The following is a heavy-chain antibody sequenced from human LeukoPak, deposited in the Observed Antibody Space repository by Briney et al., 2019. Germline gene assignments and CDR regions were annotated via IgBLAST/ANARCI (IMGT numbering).Heavy chain of an antibody. D-gene: IGHD3-22*01. Sequence: PGGSLRLSCAASGFTFSSYGMHWVRQAPGKGLEWVAVIWYDGSNKYYADSVKGRFTISRGNSKNTLYLQMNSLRAEDTAAYYCARDYYDSSGPTFDYWGQGTLVTVSS. CDR2: IWYDGSNK. J-gene: IGHJ4*02. CDR3: ARDYYDSSGPTFDY. CDR1: GFTFSSYG. V-gene: IGHV3-33*01.